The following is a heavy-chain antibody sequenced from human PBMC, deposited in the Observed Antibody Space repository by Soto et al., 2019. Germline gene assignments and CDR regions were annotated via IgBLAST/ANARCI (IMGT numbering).Heavy chain of an antibody. CDR3: ARDGQQQAPYALDV. Sequence: QVQLVESGGGVVQPGRSLRLSRAASGFTFNHNAMHWVRQAAGKGLEWVAQIWYDGSEKYYTDSVKGRFTISRDNFKNTVFLQMDSLRVEDTAVYYCARDGQQQAPYALDVWGQGTTVIVSS. D-gene: IGHD6-13*01. J-gene: IGHJ6*02. CDR2: IWYDGSEK. V-gene: IGHV3-33*01. CDR1: GFTFNHNA.